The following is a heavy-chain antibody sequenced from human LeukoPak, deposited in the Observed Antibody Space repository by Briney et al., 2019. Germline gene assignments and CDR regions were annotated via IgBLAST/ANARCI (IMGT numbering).Heavy chain of an antibody. Sequence: SQTLSLTCTVSSGSITSGTYYWTWGRQFPGRGLEWLGYIFYSASTNYTPSLSSRVTIPVDTSQPQISLTLRSVTAADTAMYFCARAFRDGHDYGWLDTWGQGTLVTVSS. CDR2: IFYSAST. CDR3: ARAFRDGHDYGWLDT. V-gene: IGHV4-31*03. J-gene: IGHJ5*02. D-gene: IGHD5-24*01. CDR1: SGSITSGTYY.